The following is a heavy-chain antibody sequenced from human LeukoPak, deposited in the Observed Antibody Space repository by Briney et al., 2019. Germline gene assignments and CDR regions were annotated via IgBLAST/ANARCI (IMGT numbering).Heavy chain of an antibody. V-gene: IGHV4-61*02. Sequence: SETLSLTCTVSGDSISSGDYYWSWIRQPAGKGLEWIGRIYTSGSTNYDPSLKSRVTISVDTSKNQFSLKLTSVTAADTAVYYCARGPYKYDGSGAFDIWGQGTMVTVSS. CDR2: IYTSGST. CDR3: ARGPYKYDGSGAFDI. CDR1: GDSISSGDYY. D-gene: IGHD3-22*01. J-gene: IGHJ3*02.